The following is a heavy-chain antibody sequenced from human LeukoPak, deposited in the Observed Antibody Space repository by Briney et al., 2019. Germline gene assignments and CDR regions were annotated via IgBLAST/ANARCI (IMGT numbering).Heavy chain of an antibody. J-gene: IGHJ4*02. D-gene: IGHD3-9*01. V-gene: IGHV1-2*02. Sequence: ASVTVSCKASGYTFTGYYMHWVRQAPGQGLEWMGWVNPNSGGTNYAQKFQGRVTMTRDTSISTAYMELSRLRSDDTAVYYCARGDILTGYYFDYWGQGTLVTVSS. CDR3: ARGDILTGYYFDY. CDR1: GYTFTGYY. CDR2: VNPNSGGT.